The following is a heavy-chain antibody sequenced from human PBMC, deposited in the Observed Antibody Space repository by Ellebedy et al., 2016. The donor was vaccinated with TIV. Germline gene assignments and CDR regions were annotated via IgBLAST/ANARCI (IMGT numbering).Heavy chain of an antibody. CDR3: AKGRKLIRSSSLDY. CDR1: GFTFRIYA. D-gene: IGHD3-22*01. J-gene: IGHJ4*02. V-gene: IGHV3-23*01. CDR2: ISGGGETT. Sequence: GESLKISCAASGFTFRIYAMSWIRQAPGKGLEWVSVISGGGETTSYADSVKGRFTISRDNSKNMLFLQMNSLRAEDTALYYCAKGRKLIRSSSLDYWGQGTLVTVSS.